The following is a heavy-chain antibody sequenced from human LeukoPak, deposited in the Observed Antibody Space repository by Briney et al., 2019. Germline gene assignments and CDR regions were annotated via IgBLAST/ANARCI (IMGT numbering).Heavy chain of an antibody. CDR1: GGSMSSYY. CDR3: ARVGTYYGSGSYSPEY. V-gene: IGHV4-59*12. D-gene: IGHD3-10*01. CDR2: IYHSGST. J-gene: IGHJ4*02. Sequence: SETLSLTCSVSGGSMSSYYRSWIRHSPGKGLERIGYIYHSGSTNYNPSLKSRVTMSVDTSKNQFSLELSSVTAADTAVYFCARVGTYYGSGSYSPEYWGQGTLVTVSS.